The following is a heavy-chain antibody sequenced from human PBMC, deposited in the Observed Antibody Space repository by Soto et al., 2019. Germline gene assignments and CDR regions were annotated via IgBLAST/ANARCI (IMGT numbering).Heavy chain of an antibody. CDR2: IIPIFGTP. V-gene: IGHV1-69*01. Sequence: QVQLVQSGAEVKKPGSSVKVSCKASGGIFSTYAISWLRQAPGQGLAWMGGIIPIFGTPNYAQRFQGRVTITADECTSTAYMKLSRLRSEETAVYYCGRDRDYYGSGNYYNRIDFWGQGTLVTVSS. D-gene: IGHD3-10*01. CDR1: GGIFSTYA. J-gene: IGHJ4*02. CDR3: GRDRDYYGSGNYYNRIDF.